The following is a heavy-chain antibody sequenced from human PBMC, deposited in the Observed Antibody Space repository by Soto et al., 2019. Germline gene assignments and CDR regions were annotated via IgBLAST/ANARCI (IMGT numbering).Heavy chain of an antibody. CDR2: ISYDGSNK. V-gene: IGHV3-30*18. D-gene: IGHD3-10*01. CDR1: GFTFSSYG. CDR3: AKGRLLWFGELSNRVGYYFDY. J-gene: IGHJ4*02. Sequence: GGSLRLSCAASGFTFSSYGMHWVRQAPGKGLEWVAVISYDGSNKYYADSVKGRFTISRDNSKNTLYLQMNSLRAEDTAVYYCAKGRLLWFGELSNRVGYYFDYWGQGTLVTVSS.